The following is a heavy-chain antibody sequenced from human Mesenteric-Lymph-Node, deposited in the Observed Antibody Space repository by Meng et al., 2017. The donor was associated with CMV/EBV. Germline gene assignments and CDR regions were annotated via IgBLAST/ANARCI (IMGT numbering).Heavy chain of an antibody. CDR2: IYYTGNT. CDR1: GGSISRTTFF. CDR3: ARVGPITMGAFDI. Sequence: GSLRLSCTVSGGSISRTTFFWNWIRQPPGKGLEWIGYIYYTGNTNYNPSLQSRVTISVDTSKNQFSLKLSSVTAADTAVYYCARVGPITMGAFDIWGQGTMVTVSS. D-gene: IGHD3-10*01. J-gene: IGHJ3*02. V-gene: IGHV4-61*01.